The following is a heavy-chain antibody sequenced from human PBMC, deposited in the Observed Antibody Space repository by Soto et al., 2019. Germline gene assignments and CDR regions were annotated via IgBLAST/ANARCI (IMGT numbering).Heavy chain of an antibody. CDR3: ARGLYNGNYLGSNWFAP. J-gene: IGHJ5*02. Sequence: ASVKVSCKASGYTFTSYGISWVRQAPGQRLEWMGWISAYNGNTNYAQKLQGRVTMTTDTSTSTAYMELRSLRSDDTAVYYCARGLYNGNYLGSNWFAPWGQGTLVTVSS. CDR2: ISAYNGNT. CDR1: GYTFTSYG. V-gene: IGHV1-18*01. D-gene: IGHD1-7*01.